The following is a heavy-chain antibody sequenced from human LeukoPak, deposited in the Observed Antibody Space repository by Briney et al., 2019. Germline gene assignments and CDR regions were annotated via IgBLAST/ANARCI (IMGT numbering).Heavy chain of an antibody. CDR1: GFTLSNYW. CDR2: IKEDGSEK. Sequence: GGSLRLSCAASGFTLSNYWMSWVRQAPGKGLEWVADIKEDGSEKYYVDSMEGRFTISRDNAKNSLYLQLNSLRVDDTAVYYCARSWAHYDYWGQGTLVTVSS. V-gene: IGHV3-7*01. D-gene: IGHD6-13*01. J-gene: IGHJ4*02. CDR3: ARSWAHYDY.